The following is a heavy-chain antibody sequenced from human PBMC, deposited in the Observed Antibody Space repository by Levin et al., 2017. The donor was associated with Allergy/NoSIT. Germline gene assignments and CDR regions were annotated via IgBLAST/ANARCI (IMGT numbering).Heavy chain of an antibody. J-gene: IGHJ3*02. CDR3: ARKMGILRGWAFDI. V-gene: IGHV4-30-4*01. CDR1: GGSISSGDYY. D-gene: IGHD3-10*01. Sequence: SETLSLTCTVSGGSISSGDYYWSWIRQPPGKGLEWIGYIYYSGSTYYNPSLKSRVTISVDTSKNQFSLKLSSVTAADTAVYYCARKMGILRGWAFDIWGQGTMVTVSS. CDR2: IYYSGST.